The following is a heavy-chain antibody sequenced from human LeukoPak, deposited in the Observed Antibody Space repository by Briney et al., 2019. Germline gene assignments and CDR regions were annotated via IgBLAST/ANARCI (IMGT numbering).Heavy chain of an antibody. CDR2: IYTSGST. Sequence: SQTLSLTCTVSGGSISSGSYYWSWIRQPAGKGLEWIGRIYTSGSTNYNPSLKSRVTISVDTSKNQFSLKLSSVTAADTAVYYCARGPLGGRIWFGELGLDYWGQGTLVTVSS. CDR3: ARGPLGGRIWFGELGLDY. CDR1: GGSISSGSYY. V-gene: IGHV4-61*02. D-gene: IGHD3-10*01. J-gene: IGHJ4*02.